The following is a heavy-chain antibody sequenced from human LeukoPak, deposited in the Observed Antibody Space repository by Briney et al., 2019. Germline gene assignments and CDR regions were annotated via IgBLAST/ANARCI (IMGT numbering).Heavy chain of an antibody. V-gene: IGHV3-23*01. Sequence: QTGGSLRLSCAASGFIFSIYAMSWVRQAPGKGLEWVSTISGSSDNTYYADSVEGRFTITRDNSKNTLYLQMNSLRAEDTAVYYCAKDNTYDFWSGYSRANWFDPWGQGTLVTVSS. CDR1: GFIFSIYA. D-gene: IGHD3-3*01. CDR3: AKDNTYDFWSGYSRANWFDP. J-gene: IGHJ5*02. CDR2: ISGSSDNT.